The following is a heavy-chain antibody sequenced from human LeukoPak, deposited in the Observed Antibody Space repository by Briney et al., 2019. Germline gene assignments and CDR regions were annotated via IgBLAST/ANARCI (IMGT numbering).Heavy chain of an antibody. CDR2: IYHHGAT. D-gene: IGHD5-12*01. Sequence: PSETLSRSCAVSGGSISSNNWWSWVRQPPGKGLEWIGEIYHHGATNYNPSLKSRVTLSVDKSKNQFSLELSSVTAADTAVYYCARGPSVAAHLDYWGQGTLVTVSS. CDR1: GGSISSNNW. CDR3: ARGPSVAAHLDY. V-gene: IGHV4-4*02. J-gene: IGHJ4*02.